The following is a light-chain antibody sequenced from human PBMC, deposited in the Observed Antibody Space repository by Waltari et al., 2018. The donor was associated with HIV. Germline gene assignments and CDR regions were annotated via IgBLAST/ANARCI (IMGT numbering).Light chain of an antibody. CDR2: STY. J-gene: IGLJ3*02. Sequence: QTVVTQEPSFSVSPGGTVTLTCGLSSGAVSTRYYPSWYQQTPGPAHRTLIYSTYPRSAGVPDRFSGFILWNKASLTITGAQSDDESDYDCVLFMGNDIWVFGGGTKLTVL. CDR1: SGAVSTRYY. V-gene: IGLV8-61*01. CDR3: VLFMGNDIWV.